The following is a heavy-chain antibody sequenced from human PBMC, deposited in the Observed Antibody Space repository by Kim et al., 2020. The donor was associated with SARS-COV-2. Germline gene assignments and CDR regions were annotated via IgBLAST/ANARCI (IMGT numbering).Heavy chain of an antibody. CDR3: ASARPGNDFWSGYYD. Sequence: PSLKSRVTISVDTSKNQFSLKLSSVTAADTAVYYCASARPGNDFWSGYYDWGQGTLVTVSS. J-gene: IGHJ4*02. V-gene: IGHV4-59*01. D-gene: IGHD3-3*01.